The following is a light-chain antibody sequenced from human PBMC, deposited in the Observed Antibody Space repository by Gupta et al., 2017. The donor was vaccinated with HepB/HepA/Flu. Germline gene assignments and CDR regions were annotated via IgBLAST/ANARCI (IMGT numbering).Light chain of an antibody. V-gene: IGLV1-51*01. CDR1: SSNIGNNY. CDR3: GPWDSSLSAVV. CDR2: DNN. J-gene: IGLJ2*01. Sequence: QSVLTQPPSVSAAPGQKVTISCSGSSSNIGNNYVSWYQQLPGPAPNLLIYDNNKRPSGIPDRFSGSKSGTSATLGITGLQTGDEADYYCGPWDSSLSAVVFGGGTKLTVL.